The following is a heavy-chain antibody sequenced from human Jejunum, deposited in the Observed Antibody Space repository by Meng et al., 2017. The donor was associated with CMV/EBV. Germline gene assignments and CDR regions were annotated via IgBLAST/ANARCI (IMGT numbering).Heavy chain of an antibody. CDR2: ISSNYGGA. D-gene: IGHD1-26*01. Sequence: VQLVQSRTEVKKSGASVQVSAETSGYSFTSFGISRVRQAPGQGLGWMGWISSNYGGANYAQRLQGRVTMTTDISTNTAYMEVTSLRPDVTAVYYCAARIGILDKYWGQGTLVTVSS. CDR3: AARIGILDKY. CDR1: GYSFTSFG. V-gene: IGHV1-18*01. J-gene: IGHJ4*02.